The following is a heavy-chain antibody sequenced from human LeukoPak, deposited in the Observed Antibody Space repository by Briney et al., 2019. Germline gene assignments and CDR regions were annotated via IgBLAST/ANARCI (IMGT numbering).Heavy chain of an antibody. V-gene: IGHV3-21*01. CDR2: IGSRNIYI. CDR3: ARDYDGEVAVPANWFAP. J-gene: IGHJ5*02. Sequence: GGSLRLSCAASGFTFRTFGMNWVRQAPGKGLEWVSSIGSRNIYIYYADPVKGRFTIFRDDARNSLYPQMNSLRAEDTAVYFCARDYDGEVAVPANWFAPWGQGTLVTVSS. D-gene: IGHD2-15*01. CDR1: GFTFRTFG.